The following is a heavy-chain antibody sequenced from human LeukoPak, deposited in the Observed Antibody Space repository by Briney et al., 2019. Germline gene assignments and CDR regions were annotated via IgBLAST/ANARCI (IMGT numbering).Heavy chain of an antibody. Sequence: GGSLRLSCAVSGFTFSSYAIHWVRQAPGKGLEWVALISYDGSTKYSTDSVKGRFTISRDNSKNTLYLQMNSLRPEDTAVYYCAGHFGAWHYFDYWGQGTLVTVSS. CDR1: GFTFSSYA. CDR3: AGHFGAWHYFDY. V-gene: IGHV3-30*04. J-gene: IGHJ4*02. CDR2: ISYDGSTK. D-gene: IGHD3-3*01.